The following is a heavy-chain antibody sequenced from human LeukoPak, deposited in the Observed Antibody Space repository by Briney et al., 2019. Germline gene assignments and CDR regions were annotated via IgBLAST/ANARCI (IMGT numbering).Heavy chain of an antibody. CDR3: ARGDYDSSGYYFDY. J-gene: IGHJ4*02. CDR1: GGSFSGYY. D-gene: IGHD3-22*01. CDR2: IYYSGST. V-gene: IGHV4-31*11. Sequence: PSETLSLTCAVYGGSFSGYYWSWIRQHPGKGLEWIGYIYYSGSTYYNPSLKSRVTISVDTSKNQFSLKLSSVTAADTAVYYCARGDYDSSGYYFDYWGQGTLVTVSS.